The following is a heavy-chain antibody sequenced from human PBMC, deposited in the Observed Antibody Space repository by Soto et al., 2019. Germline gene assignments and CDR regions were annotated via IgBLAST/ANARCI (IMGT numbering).Heavy chain of an antibody. V-gene: IGHV4-34*01. D-gene: IGHD3-22*01. CDR1: GGSFSGYY. Sequence: PSETLSLTCAVYGGSFSGYYWSWIRQPPGKGLEWIGEINHSGSTNYNPSLKSRVTISVDTSKNQFSLKLSSVTAADTAVYYCARGWYYYDSSGYYNTLDAFDIWGQGTMVTVSS. CDR3: ARGWYYYDSSGYYNTLDAFDI. CDR2: INHSGST. J-gene: IGHJ3*02.